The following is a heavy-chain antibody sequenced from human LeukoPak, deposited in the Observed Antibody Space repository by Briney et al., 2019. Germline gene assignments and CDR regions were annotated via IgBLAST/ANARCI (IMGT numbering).Heavy chain of an antibody. CDR1: GGSITSGRYY. Sequence: SETLSLTCTLSGGSITSGRYYWTWIRQHPQRGLEWIGYVSYSGSTIYNSSLKSRLTISADTSKNQFYLRLTSVTAADTAVYYCARDPRGDITGTTFDRWGQGTLVTVSS. V-gene: IGHV4-31*03. CDR3: ARDPRGDITGTTFDR. J-gene: IGHJ5*02. D-gene: IGHD1-20*01. CDR2: VSYSGST.